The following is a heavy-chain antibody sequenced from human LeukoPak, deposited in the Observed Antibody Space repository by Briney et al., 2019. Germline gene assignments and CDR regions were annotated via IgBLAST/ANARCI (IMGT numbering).Heavy chain of an antibody. V-gene: IGHV3-53*01. J-gene: IGHJ3*02. D-gene: IGHD3-3*01. CDR1: GFTVSSNY. Sequence: GGSLRLSCAASGFTVSSNYMSWVRQAPGKGLEWVSVIYSGGSTYYADSVKGGCTISRDNSKNTLYLQMNSLRAEDTAVYYCARAEGSYYDFWSGYADAFDIWGQGTMVTVSS. CDR3: ARAEGSYYDFWSGYADAFDI. CDR2: IYSGGST.